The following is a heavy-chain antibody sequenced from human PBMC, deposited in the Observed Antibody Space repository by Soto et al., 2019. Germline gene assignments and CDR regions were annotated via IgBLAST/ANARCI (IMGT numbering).Heavy chain of an antibody. CDR3: ARDKNGPYYDSSGHDAFDI. V-gene: IGHV3-21*01. CDR2: ISSSRSYI. Sequence: GGSLRLSCAASGFTFSSYSMNWVRQAPGKGLEWVSSISSSRSYIYYADSVKGRFTIYRDNAKNSLYLQMNSLIAEDQAVYYCARDKNGPYYDSSGHDAFDIWGQGTMVTVSS. J-gene: IGHJ3*02. CDR1: GFTFSSYS. D-gene: IGHD3-22*01.